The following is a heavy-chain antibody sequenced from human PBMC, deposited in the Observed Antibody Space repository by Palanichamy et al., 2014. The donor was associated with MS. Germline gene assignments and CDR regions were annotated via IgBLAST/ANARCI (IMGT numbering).Heavy chain of an antibody. J-gene: IGHJ4*02. CDR1: GFTFSDYY. CDR3: ARPTPYFDS. Sequence: QVQLVESGGGLVKPGGSLRLSCAASGFTFSDYYMSWIRQAPGKGLEWVSYISTSGDTIYYADSVKGRFTISRDDAKKSLFLEMNSLRAEDTALYYCARPTPYFDSWGQGTLVTVSS. V-gene: IGHV3-11*01. CDR2: ISTSGDTI.